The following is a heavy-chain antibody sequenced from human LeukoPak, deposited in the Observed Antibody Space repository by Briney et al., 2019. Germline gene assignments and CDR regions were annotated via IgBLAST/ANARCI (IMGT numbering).Heavy chain of an antibody. D-gene: IGHD5-18*01. V-gene: IGHV4-34*01. CDR3: ARGSRRAGRGYSYGSDAFDI. J-gene: IGHJ3*02. Sequence: SETLSLTCTVSGGSISSYYWSWIRQPPGKGLEWIGEINHSGSTNYNPSLKSRVTISVDTSKNQFSLKLSSVTAADTAVYYCARGSRRAGRGYSYGSDAFDIWGQGTMVTVSS. CDR1: GGSISSYY. CDR2: INHSGST.